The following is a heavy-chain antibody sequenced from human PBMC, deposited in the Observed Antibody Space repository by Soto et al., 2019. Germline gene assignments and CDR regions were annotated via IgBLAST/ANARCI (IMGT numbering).Heavy chain of an antibody. V-gene: IGHV1-24*01. CDR3: ATSYGSGSYLFPLRD. Sequence: ASVKVSCKVSGYTLTELSMHWVRQAPGKGLEWMGGFDPEDGETIYAQKFQGRVTMTEDTSTDTAYMELSSLRSEDTAVYYCATSYGSGSYLFPLRDWGQGTLVTVSS. CDR1: GYTLTELS. D-gene: IGHD3-10*01. CDR2: FDPEDGET. J-gene: IGHJ4*02.